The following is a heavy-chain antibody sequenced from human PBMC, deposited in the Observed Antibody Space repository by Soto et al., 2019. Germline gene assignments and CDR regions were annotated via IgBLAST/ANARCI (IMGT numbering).Heavy chain of an antibody. V-gene: IGHV4-59*12. CDR3: ARVPDY. CDR2: MYPSGST. D-gene: IGHD2-2*01. Sequence: SETLSLTCTVSGGSISSCCWSWIRKAPGKGLEWIGYMYPSGSTYYNPSLKSRVTISIDRSKNQFSLKLSSVTAADTAVYYCARVPDYWGQGILVTVSS. CDR1: GGSISSCC. J-gene: IGHJ4*02.